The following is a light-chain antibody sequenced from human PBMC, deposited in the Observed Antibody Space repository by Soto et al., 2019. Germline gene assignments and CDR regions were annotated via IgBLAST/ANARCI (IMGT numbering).Light chain of an antibody. V-gene: IGLV7-46*01. CDR2: DAF. CDR1: TGAVTSGHY. CDR3: LLSYNDVRI. Sequence: QAVVTQEPSLTVSPGGTVTLTCGSNTGAVTSGHYPYWFHQKPGQAPKTLIYDAFYKHSWTPARFSGTLHGGKAALTLSGAQPDDEADYYCLLSYNDVRIFGGGTKLTVL. J-gene: IGLJ2*01.